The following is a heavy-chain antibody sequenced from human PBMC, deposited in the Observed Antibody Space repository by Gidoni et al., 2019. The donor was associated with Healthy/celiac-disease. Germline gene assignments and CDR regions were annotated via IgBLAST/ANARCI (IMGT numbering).Heavy chain of an antibody. Sequence: QLQLQESGPGRVKPSETLSLTCPVSGGSISSSSYYWGWIRQPPGKGLEWFGSIYYSGSTYYNPSLKSRVTISVDTSKNQFSLKLSSVTAADTAVYYCARQAVRGPVGDYWGQGTLVTVSS. CDR1: GGSISSSSYY. CDR3: ARQAVRGPVGDY. J-gene: IGHJ4*02. D-gene: IGHD3-10*01. CDR2: IYYSGST. V-gene: IGHV4-39*01.